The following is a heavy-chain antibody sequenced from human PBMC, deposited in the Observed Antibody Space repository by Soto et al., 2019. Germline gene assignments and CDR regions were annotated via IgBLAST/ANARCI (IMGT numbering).Heavy chain of an antibody. CDR3: AREAYYNILNGYRVMDV. CDR2: IIPILGIA. D-gene: IGHD3-9*01. Sequence: QVQLVQSGAKVKNPGSSVKVSCKASGGTFSSYTISWVRQAPGQGVEWMGKIIPILGIANYAQKFQGRVTITADKSQSKAHMELSSLSSEDKAVYYCAREAYYNILNGYRVMDVWGQGTTVNGSS. V-gene: IGHV1-69*08. J-gene: IGHJ6*01. CDR1: GGTFSSYT.